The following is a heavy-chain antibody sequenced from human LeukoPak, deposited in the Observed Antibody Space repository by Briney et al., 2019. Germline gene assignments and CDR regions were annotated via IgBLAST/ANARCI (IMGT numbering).Heavy chain of an antibody. V-gene: IGHV5-51*01. CDR3: ARLNPDSSGYYLRYYFDY. CDR2: IYPGDSDT. CDR1: GYSFTSYW. Sequence: PGESLQISCQGSGYSFTSYWIGWVRQMPGKGLEWMGVIYPGDSDTRYSPSFQGQVTISADKSISTAYLQWSSLKASDTAMYYCARLNPDSSGYYLRYYFDYWGQGTLVTVSS. D-gene: IGHD3-22*01. J-gene: IGHJ4*02.